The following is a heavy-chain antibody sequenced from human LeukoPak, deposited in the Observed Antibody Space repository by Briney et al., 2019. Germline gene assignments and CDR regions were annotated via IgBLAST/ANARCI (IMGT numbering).Heavy chain of an antibody. CDR3: ARGRYYDFWSGYYPLGHWFDP. CDR2: IYYSGST. CDR1: GGSISSGGYY. D-gene: IGHD3-3*01. V-gene: IGHV4-31*03. J-gene: IGHJ5*02. Sequence: KPSETLSLTCTVSGGSISSGGYYWSWIRQHPGKGLEWIGYIYYSGSTYYNPSLKSRVTISVDTSKNQFSLKLSSVTAADTAVYYCARGRYYDFWSGYYPLGHWFDPWGQGTLVTVSS.